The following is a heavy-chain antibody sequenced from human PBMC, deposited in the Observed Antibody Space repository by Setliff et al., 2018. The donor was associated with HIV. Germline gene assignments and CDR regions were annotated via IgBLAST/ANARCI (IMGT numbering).Heavy chain of an antibody. J-gene: IGHJ6*03. CDR3: AKVSDYSNPWYYYYMDV. CDR1: GFTFRTFA. CDR2: ISYDGSRI. D-gene: IGHD4-4*01. Sequence: PGGSLRLSCVASGFTFRTFAMHWVRQAPGKGLEWVSVISYDGSRISYADSVKGRFTISGDNSKNTLYLQMNSLRAEDTAVYYCAKVSDYSNPWYYYYMDVWGKGTTVTVSS. V-gene: IGHV3-30*07.